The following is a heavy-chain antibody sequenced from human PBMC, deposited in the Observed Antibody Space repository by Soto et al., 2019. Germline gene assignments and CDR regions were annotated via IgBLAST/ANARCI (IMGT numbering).Heavy chain of an antibody. CDR2: IKSRVDGGTT. CDR1: GFSFSSAW. Sequence: PGGSLRLSCAASGFSFSSAWMSWVRQTPEKGLEWVGRIKSRVDGGTTEYAAPVKGRFTISRDDSRNTVYLQMEGLKTEDRAVYYCATGGYYFDYWGQGTLVTVSS. CDR3: ATGGYYFDY. V-gene: IGHV3-15*01. J-gene: IGHJ4*02.